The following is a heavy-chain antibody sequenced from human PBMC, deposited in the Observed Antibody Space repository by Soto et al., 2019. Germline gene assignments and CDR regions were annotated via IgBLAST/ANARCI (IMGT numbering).Heavy chain of an antibody. CDR2: MSGSGYTT. Sequence: EVQLLESGGCLVQPGGSLRLSCAASGFSFSNYVMSWVRQAPGKGLEWVSTMSGSGYTTYYADSVKGRFAISRDNSKNTLYLQMNSLTAEDTAVYYCAKGGATYGLLTHDYWGQGTLVTVSS. CDR1: GFSFSNYV. CDR3: AKGGATYGLLTHDY. V-gene: IGHV3-23*01. D-gene: IGHD3-9*01. J-gene: IGHJ4*02.